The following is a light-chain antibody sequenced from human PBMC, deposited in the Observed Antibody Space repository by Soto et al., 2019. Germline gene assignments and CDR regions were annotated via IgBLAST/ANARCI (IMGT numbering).Light chain of an antibody. Sequence: DIQMTQSPSSLSASVGDRFTITCRASQSISSYLNWYQQKPGKAPKLLFYAASSLQSGVPSKFIGTGSGTDSTLTISSLQAEDVATYFCQQYHSYPLTFGGGTKVDIK. CDR2: AAS. V-gene: IGKV1-39*01. CDR1: QSISSY. CDR3: QQYHSYPLT. J-gene: IGKJ4*01.